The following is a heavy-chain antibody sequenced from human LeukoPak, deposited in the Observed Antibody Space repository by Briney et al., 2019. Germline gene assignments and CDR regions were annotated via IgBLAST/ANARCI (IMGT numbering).Heavy chain of an antibody. CDR1: GGSIGTGSYY. Sequence: PSETLSLTCTVSGGSIGTGSYYWGWIRQPPGKGLDWIGNIHYRGKTYYNPSLESRVTISVDTSENRFYLKLSSVTAADTAVYYCARGRYGDYCFDLWGRGTLVTVSS. CDR3: ARGRYGDYCFDL. J-gene: IGHJ2*01. D-gene: IGHD4-17*01. V-gene: IGHV4-39*07. CDR2: IHYRGKT.